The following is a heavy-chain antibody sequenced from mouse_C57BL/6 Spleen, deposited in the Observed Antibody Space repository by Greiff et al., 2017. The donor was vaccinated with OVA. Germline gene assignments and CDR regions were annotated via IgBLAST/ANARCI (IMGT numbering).Heavy chain of an antibody. CDR3: TRWYYGSSYVWYFDV. J-gene: IGHJ1*03. D-gene: IGHD1-1*01. Sequence: VQLKESGTVLARPGASVKMSCKTSGYTFTSYWMHWVKQRPGQGLEWIGAIYPGNSDTSYNQKFKGKANLTAVTSASTAYMELSSLTNEDSAVYYCTRWYYGSSYVWYFDVWGTGTTVTVSS. CDR2: IYPGNSDT. CDR1: GYTFTSYW. V-gene: IGHV1-5*01.